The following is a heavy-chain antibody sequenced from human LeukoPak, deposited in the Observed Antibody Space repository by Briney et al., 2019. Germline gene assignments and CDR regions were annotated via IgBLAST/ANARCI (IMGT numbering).Heavy chain of an antibody. CDR1: GGTFSSYA. V-gene: IGHV1-69*04. J-gene: IGHJ4*02. CDR2: IIPILGIA. Sequence: SVKVSCKASGGTFSSYAIGWVRQAPGQGLEWMGRIIPILGIANYAQKFQGRVTITADKSTSTAYMELSSLRSEDTAVYYCAREPDGYSSGWSHYWGQGTLVTVSS. CDR3: AREPDGYSSGWSHY. D-gene: IGHD6-19*01.